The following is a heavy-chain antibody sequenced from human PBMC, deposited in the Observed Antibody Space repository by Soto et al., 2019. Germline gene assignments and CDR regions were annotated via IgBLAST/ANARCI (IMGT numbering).Heavy chain of an antibody. V-gene: IGHV1-24*01. CDR2: FDPEDGET. Sequence: ASVKVSCKVSGYTLTELSMHWVRQAPGKGLEWMGGFDPEDGETIYAQKFQGRVTMTEDTSTDTAYMELSSLRSEDTAVYYCATENAPRAYCSGGSCKYFQHWGQGTLVTVSS. D-gene: IGHD2-15*01. J-gene: IGHJ1*01. CDR1: GYTLTELS. CDR3: ATENAPRAYCSGGSCKYFQH.